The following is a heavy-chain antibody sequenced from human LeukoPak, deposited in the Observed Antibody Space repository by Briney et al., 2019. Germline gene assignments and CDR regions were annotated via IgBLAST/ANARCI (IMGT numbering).Heavy chain of an antibody. CDR3: ASALESKGRNALDY. J-gene: IGHJ4*02. D-gene: IGHD4-23*01. Sequence: GGSLRLSCAASGFAFSSYWMHWVRQAPGKGLVWVSQINSDGGITNYADSAKGWFTISRDNAKNTLYLQMNSLRDEDTSVYYCASALESKGRNALDYWGQGTLVTVSS. V-gene: IGHV3-74*01. CDR2: INSDGGIT. CDR1: GFAFSSYW.